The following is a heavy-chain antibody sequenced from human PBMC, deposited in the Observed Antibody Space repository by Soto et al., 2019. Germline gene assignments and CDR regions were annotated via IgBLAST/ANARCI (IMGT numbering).Heavy chain of an antibody. CDR1: GFTFSTYV. V-gene: IGHV3-7*01. Sequence: EEHLVESGGGLVQPGGSLRLSCAASGFTFSTYVMSWVRQAPGKGLEWVANIKYDGSETYYVDSVKGRLTISRDNAKNSLYLQMNSLRGEDTAAYYCARYSSAWGLWGQGTLVTVSS. J-gene: IGHJ4*02. CDR2: IKYDGSET. D-gene: IGHD6-19*01. CDR3: ARYSSAWGL.